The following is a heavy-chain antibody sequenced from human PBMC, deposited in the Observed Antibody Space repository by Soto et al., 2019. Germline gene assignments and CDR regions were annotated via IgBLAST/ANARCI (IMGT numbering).Heavy chain of an antibody. J-gene: IGHJ3*02. Sequence: PSETLSLTCAVYGGSFSGYYWSWIRQPPGKGLEWIGEINHSGSTNYNPSLKSRVTISVDTSKNQFSLKLSSVTAADTAVYYCASNKLRYFDWLRGAFDIWGQGTMVTVSS. CDR2: INHSGST. CDR3: ASNKLRYFDWLRGAFDI. CDR1: GGSFSGYY. V-gene: IGHV4-34*01. D-gene: IGHD3-9*01.